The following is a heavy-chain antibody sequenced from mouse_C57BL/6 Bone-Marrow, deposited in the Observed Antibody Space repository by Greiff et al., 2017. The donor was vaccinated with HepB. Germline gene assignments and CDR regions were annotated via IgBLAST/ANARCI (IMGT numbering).Heavy chain of an antibody. V-gene: IGHV6-3*01. Sequence: EVKLEESGGGLVQPGGSMKLSCVASGFTFSNYWMNWVRQSPEKGLEWVAQIRLKSDNYATHYAESVKGRFTISRDDSKSSVYLQMNNLRAEDTGIYYCTSYYSNSAWFAYWGQGTLVTVSA. CDR2: IRLKSDNYAT. J-gene: IGHJ3*01. CDR1: GFTFSNYW. CDR3: TSYYSNSAWFAY. D-gene: IGHD2-5*01.